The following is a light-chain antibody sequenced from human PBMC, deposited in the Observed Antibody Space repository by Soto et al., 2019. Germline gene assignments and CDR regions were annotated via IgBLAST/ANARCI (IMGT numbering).Light chain of an antibody. CDR1: QSVSSY. V-gene: IGKV3-11*01. CDR2: DAS. J-gene: IGKJ1*01. Sequence: EIVLTQSPATLSLSPGERATLSCRASQSVSSYLAWYQQKPGQAPRLLIYDASNRATGIPARFSGSWSGTDITLTISSPEPEDFAVYYCQQRSKWWTFGQGTKLEIK. CDR3: QQRSKWWT.